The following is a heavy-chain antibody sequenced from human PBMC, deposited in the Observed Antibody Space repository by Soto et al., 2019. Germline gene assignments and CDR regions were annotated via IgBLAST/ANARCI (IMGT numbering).Heavy chain of an antibody. J-gene: IGHJ5*02. D-gene: IGHD2-21*02. CDR3: ARSLSPQCGGDCYYA. CDR1: GASITSDY. CDR2: ISYSGNT. Sequence: SETLSLTCTVSGASITSDYWSWIRQPPGKGLEWIGYISYSGNTNYHPSLESRVTISVDTSKNQISLNVRSVTAADTAVYFCARSLSPQCGGDCYYAWGQGTLVTVS. V-gene: IGHV4-59*01.